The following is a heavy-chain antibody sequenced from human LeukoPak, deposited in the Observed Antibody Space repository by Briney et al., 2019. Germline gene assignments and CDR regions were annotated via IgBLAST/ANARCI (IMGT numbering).Heavy chain of an antibody. J-gene: IGHJ5*02. V-gene: IGHV4-59*01. Sequence: SETLSPTCTVSGGSISSYYWSWIRQPPGKGLEWIGYIYYSGSTNYNPSLKSRVTISVDTSKNQFSLKLSSVTAADTAVYYCARELPGFDPWGQGTLLTVSS. CDR3: ARELPGFDP. CDR2: IYYSGST. D-gene: IGHD2-15*01. CDR1: GGSISSYY.